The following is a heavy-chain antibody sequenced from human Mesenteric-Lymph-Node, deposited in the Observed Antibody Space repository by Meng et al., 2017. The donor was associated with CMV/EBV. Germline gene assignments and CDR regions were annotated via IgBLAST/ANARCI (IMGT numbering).Heavy chain of an antibody. V-gene: IGHV1-18*01. J-gene: IGHJ4*02. Sequence: GESLKISCKASGYTFTSYGISWVRQAPGQGLEWMGWISAYNGNTNYAQKLQGRVTMTTDTSTSTAYMELRSLRSDDTAVYYCARIVLFGYSFDYWGQGTLVTVSS. CDR2: ISAYNGNT. D-gene: IGHD3-10*02. CDR1: GYTFTSYG. CDR3: ARIVLFGYSFDY.